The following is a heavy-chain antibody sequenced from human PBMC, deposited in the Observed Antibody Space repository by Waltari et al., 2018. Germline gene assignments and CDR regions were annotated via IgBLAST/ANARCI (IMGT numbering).Heavy chain of an antibody. CDR1: GFTFSSYS. J-gene: IGHJ4*02. CDR3: ARGYYDSSGYLDY. CDR2: ISSSSSYI. V-gene: IGHV3-21*01. Sequence: EVQLVESGGGLVKPGGSLRLSCAASGFTFSSYSMNWVRQAPGKGLEWVSSISSSSSYIYYADSVKGRFTISRDNAKNSLYLQMNSLRAEDTAVYYCARGYYDSSGYLDYWGQGTLVTVSS. D-gene: IGHD3-22*01.